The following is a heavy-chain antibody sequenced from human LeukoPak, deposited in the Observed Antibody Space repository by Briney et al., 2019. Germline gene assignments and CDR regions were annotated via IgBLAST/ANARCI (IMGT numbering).Heavy chain of an antibody. J-gene: IGHJ4*02. CDR1: GFTFSSYA. V-gene: IGHV3-23*01. CDR2: ISGSGGST. Sequence: GGSLRLSCAASGFTFSSYAMSWVRQAPGKGLEWVSAISGSGGSTYYADSVKGRFTISRDNSKNTLYLQMNSLRAEDTAVYYCARRGSGYSAYYFDYWGQGTLVTVSS. CDR3: ARRGSGYSAYYFDY. D-gene: IGHD3-22*01.